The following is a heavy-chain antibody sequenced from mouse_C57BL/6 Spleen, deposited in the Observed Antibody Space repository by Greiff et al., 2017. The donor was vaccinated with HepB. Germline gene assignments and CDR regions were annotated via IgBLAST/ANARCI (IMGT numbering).Heavy chain of an antibody. J-gene: IGHJ1*03. Sequence: EVKVVESGGGLVKPGGSLKLSCAASGFTFSDYGMHWVRQAPEKGLEWVAYISSGSSTIYYADTVKGRVTISRDNAKNTLFLQMTSLRSEDTAMYYCARRDYGNYGGYFDVWGTGTTVTVSS. D-gene: IGHD2-1*01. CDR3: ARRDYGNYGGYFDV. CDR1: GFTFSDYG. V-gene: IGHV5-17*01. CDR2: ISSGSSTI.